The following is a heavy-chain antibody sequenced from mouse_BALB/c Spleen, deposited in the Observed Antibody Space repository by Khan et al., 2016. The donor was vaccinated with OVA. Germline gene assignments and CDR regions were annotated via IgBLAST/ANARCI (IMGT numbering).Heavy chain of an antibody. CDR2: IYPGDGDT. J-gene: IGHJ3*01. Sequence: QMQLEESGAELVRPGSSVKISCKASGYVFSSYWMNWVKQRPGQGLEWIRQIYPGDGDTNYNGKFKDKATLTADKSSNTAYMQLSSLTSEDSAVYFCARSGYDYFAYWGQGTLVTVSA. CDR3: ARSGYDYFAY. V-gene: IGHV1-80*01. D-gene: IGHD2-14*01. CDR1: GYVFSSYW.